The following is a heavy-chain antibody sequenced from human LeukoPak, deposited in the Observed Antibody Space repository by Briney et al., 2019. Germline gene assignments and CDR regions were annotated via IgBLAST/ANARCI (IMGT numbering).Heavy chain of an antibody. CDR1: GFTFSSYA. CDR3: AREVSYGGPDTYYYYYYGMDV. CDR2: ISGSGGST. Sequence: GGSLRLSCAASGFTFSSYAMSWVRQAPGKGLEWVSVISGSGGSTYYADSVKGRFTISRDNSKNTLYLQMNSLRAEDTAVYYCAREVSYGGPDTYYYYYYGMDVWGQGTTVTVSS. D-gene: IGHD4-23*01. J-gene: IGHJ6*02. V-gene: IGHV3-23*01.